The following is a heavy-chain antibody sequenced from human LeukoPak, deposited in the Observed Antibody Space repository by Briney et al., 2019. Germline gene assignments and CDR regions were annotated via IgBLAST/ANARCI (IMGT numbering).Heavy chain of an antibody. CDR1: GFTFSSYA. CDR2: ISGSGGST. J-gene: IGHJ4*02. V-gene: IGHV3-23*01. CDR3: AKVISYSSSWYGPYFDY. Sequence: AGGSLRLSCAASGFTFSSYAMSWVRQAPGKGLEWVSAISGSGGSTYYADSVKGRFTISRDNSKNTLYLQMNSLRAEDTAVYYCAKVISYSSSWYGPYFDYWGQGTLVTVSS. D-gene: IGHD6-13*01.